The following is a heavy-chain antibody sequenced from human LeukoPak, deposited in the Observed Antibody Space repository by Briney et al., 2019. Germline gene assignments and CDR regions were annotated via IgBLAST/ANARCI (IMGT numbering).Heavy chain of an antibody. J-gene: IGHJ1*01. Sequence: AGGSLRLSCAASGFTFSSYSMNWVRQAPGKGLEWLSHITSGGTTSYYADSVRGRFTISKENAKNTLYLQMNSLRAEDTAVYYCATGGWFGELLMWGQGTLVTVSS. CDR2: ITSGGTTS. CDR1: GFTFSSYS. D-gene: IGHD3-10*01. V-gene: IGHV3-48*01. CDR3: ATGGWFGELLM.